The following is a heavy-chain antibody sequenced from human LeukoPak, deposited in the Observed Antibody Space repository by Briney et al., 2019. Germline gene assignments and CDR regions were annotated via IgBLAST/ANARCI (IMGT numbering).Heavy chain of an antibody. Sequence: ASETLSLTCTVSGDSIRNSVYYWSWIRQHPGQGLEWIGYIYHSGSAYYSPTLKSRLTISVDTSKNQFSLQLSSVTVADTAVYYCARVRDSFDYWGQGTLVTGSS. CDR2: IYHSGSA. V-gene: IGHV4-31*02. CDR1: GDSIRNSVYY. J-gene: IGHJ4*02. CDR3: ARVRDSFDY.